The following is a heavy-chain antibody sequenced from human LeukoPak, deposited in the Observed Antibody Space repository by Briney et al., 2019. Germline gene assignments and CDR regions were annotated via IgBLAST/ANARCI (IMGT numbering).Heavy chain of an antibody. Sequence: ASVKVSCKAPGYTFTSYDINWVRQATGQGLEWMGWMNPNSGNTGYAQKFQGRVTMTRNTSISTAYMELSSLRSEDTAVYYCARGTYSGYEIDYWGQGTLVTVSS. D-gene: IGHD5-12*01. CDR1: GYTFTSYD. V-gene: IGHV1-8*01. J-gene: IGHJ4*02. CDR2: MNPNSGNT. CDR3: ARGTYSGYEIDY.